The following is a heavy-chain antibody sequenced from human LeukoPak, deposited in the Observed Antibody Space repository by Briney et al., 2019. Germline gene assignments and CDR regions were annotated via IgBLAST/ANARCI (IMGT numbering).Heavy chain of an antibody. CDR1: GGTFSSYA. CDR3: ASGSYYDFWSGNGAFGI. D-gene: IGHD3-3*01. V-gene: IGHV1-69*04. J-gene: IGHJ3*02. Sequence: SVKVSCKASGGTFSSYAISWVRQAPGQGLEWMGRIIPIFGIANYAQKFHGRVTITADKSTSTAYMELSSLRSEDTAVYYCASGSYYDFWSGNGAFGIWGQGTMVTVSS. CDR2: IIPIFGIA.